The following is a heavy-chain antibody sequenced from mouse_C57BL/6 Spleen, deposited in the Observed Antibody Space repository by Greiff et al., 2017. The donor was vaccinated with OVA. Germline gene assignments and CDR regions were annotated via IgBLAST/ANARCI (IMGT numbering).Heavy chain of an antibody. CDR1: GYTFTDYY. CDR3: ARSELRRAMDY. Sequence: QVQLQQSGAELVRPGASVKLSCKASGYTFTDYYINWVKQRPGQGLEWIARIYPGSGNTYYNEKFKGKATLTAEKSSSTAYMQLSSLTSEDSAVYFCARSELRRAMDYWGQGTSVTVSS. V-gene: IGHV1-76*01. J-gene: IGHJ4*01. CDR2: IYPGSGNT. D-gene: IGHD2-4*01.